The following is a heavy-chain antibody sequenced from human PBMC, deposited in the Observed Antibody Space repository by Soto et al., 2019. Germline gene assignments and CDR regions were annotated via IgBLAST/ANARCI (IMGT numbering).Heavy chain of an antibody. J-gene: IGHJ4*02. Sequence: GASVKVSCKVSGYTLTDLSMQWVRQAPGKGLEWMGGFDPEDGETIYAQKVQGRVTMTEDTATDTAYMELSSLSSEDTAVYYCATHRSGRFLECLPEGSLGYWGRGTLVTVSS. CDR3: ATHRSGRFLECLPEGSLGY. V-gene: IGHV1-24*01. CDR2: FDPEDGET. D-gene: IGHD3-3*01. CDR1: GYTLTDLS.